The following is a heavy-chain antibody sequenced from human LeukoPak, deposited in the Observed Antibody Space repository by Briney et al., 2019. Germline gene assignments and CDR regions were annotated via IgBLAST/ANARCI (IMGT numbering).Heavy chain of an antibody. J-gene: IGHJ6*03. V-gene: IGHV4-4*02. D-gene: IGHD5-18*01. CDR3: ARTTEGGYTYDYFYYYYMDV. CDR1: GDSISSSIW. CDR2: IHHSGST. Sequence: SGTLSLTCAVSGDSISSSIWWSWVRQPPGKGLEWIGEIHHSGSTNYNPYLKSRVTISVDKSNNQFSLKVNSVTAADTAVYYCARTTEGGYTYDYFYYYYMDVWGKGTTVTISS.